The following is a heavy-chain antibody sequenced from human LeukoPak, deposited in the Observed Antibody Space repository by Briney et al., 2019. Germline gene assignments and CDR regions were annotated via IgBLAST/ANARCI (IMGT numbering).Heavy chain of an antibody. CDR3: ARRPAYDFWSGYTQGNWYDP. D-gene: IGHD3-3*01. CDR1: GYSFTSYW. V-gene: IGHV5-51*01. Sequence: GESLKISCKGSGYSFTSYWIGWVRQMPGKGLEWMGIIYPGDSDTRYSPSFQGQVTISADKSISTAYLQWSSLKASDTAMYYCARRPAYDFWSGYTQGNWYDPWGQGTLVTVSS. J-gene: IGHJ5*02. CDR2: IYPGDSDT.